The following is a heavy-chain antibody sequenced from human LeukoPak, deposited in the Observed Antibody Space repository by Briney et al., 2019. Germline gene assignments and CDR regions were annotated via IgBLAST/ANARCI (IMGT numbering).Heavy chain of an antibody. D-gene: IGHD3/OR15-3a*01. Sequence: ASVKVSFTASGYTFTIYDINWVRQATGQGREWVGWMNPNSGNTGYAQKFQGRVTMTKNTSISTAYMDLTSLRSEDTAVYYCARALSWTTESYYYMDVWGKGTTVTVS. V-gene: IGHV1-8*01. J-gene: IGHJ6*03. CDR1: GYTFTIYD. CDR3: ARALSWTTESYYYMDV. CDR2: MNPNSGNT.